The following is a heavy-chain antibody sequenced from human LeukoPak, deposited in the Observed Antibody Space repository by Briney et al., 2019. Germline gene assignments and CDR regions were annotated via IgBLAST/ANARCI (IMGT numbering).Heavy chain of an antibody. J-gene: IGHJ4*02. Sequence: SETLSLTCAVYGGSFSGYYWSWIRQPPGKGLEWIGEINHSGSTNYNPSLKSRVTISVDTSKNQFSLKLSSVTAADTAVYYCARGRGYCTNGVCYNGRRGYFDYWGQGTLVTVSS. CDR1: GGSFSGYY. D-gene: IGHD2-8*01. CDR3: ARGRGYCTNGVCYNGRRGYFDY. CDR2: INHSGST. V-gene: IGHV4-34*01.